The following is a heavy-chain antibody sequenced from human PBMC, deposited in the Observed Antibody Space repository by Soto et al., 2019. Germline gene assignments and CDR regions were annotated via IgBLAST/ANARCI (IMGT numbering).Heavy chain of an antibody. Sequence: LSLTCTVSGGSISSSSYYWGWIRQPPGKGLEWIGSIYYSGSTYYNPSLKSRVTISVDTSKNQFSLKLSSVTAADTAVYYCARFPVGGRGYSYGNFDYWGQGTLVTVSS. D-gene: IGHD5-18*01. CDR1: GGSISSSSYY. CDR2: IYYSGST. J-gene: IGHJ4*02. V-gene: IGHV4-39*01. CDR3: ARFPVGGRGYSYGNFDY.